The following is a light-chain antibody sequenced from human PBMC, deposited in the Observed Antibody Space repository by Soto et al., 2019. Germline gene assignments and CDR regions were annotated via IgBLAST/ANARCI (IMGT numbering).Light chain of an antibody. CDR2: AAS. Sequence: EIVMRQSPVTLSVSPGDGATLSCRASQSVGSNLAWHQQKPGQAPSLLMYAASTRATGVPARFSGSGSGTEFTLTISSLQSEDFAVYYCQQYNTWPWTFGQGTTVEIK. CDR1: QSVGSN. CDR3: QQYNTWPWT. J-gene: IGKJ1*01. V-gene: IGKV3-15*01.